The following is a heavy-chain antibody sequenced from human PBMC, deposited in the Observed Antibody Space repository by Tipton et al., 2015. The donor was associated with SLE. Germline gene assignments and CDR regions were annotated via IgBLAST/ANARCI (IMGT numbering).Heavy chain of an antibody. Sequence: LRLSCTVSGGSISSSSYYWGWIRQPPGKGLEWIGYIYYSGSTNYNPSLKSRVTISVDTSKNQFSLKLSSVTAADTAVYYCARHSAVGTVVTSFDYWGQGTLVTVSS. V-gene: IGHV4-61*05. D-gene: IGHD4-23*01. CDR1: GGSISSSSYY. CDR3: ARHSAVGTVVTSFDY. CDR2: IYYSGST. J-gene: IGHJ4*02.